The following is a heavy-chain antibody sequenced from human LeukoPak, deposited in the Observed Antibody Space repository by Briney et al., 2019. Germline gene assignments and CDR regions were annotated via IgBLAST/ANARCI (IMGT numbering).Heavy chain of an antibody. CDR3: ARRSLYSLSSGITP. Sequence: SETLSLTCAVYGGSFNGYYWNWIRQPPGKGLEWIGDISQSGSTNYNPSLKSRVTISIDTSKNQVSLKLNSVTAADTAVYYCARRSLYSLSSGITPWGQGTLVTVSS. CDR1: GGSFNGYY. D-gene: IGHD6-6*01. J-gene: IGHJ5*02. CDR2: ISQSGST. V-gene: IGHV4-34*01.